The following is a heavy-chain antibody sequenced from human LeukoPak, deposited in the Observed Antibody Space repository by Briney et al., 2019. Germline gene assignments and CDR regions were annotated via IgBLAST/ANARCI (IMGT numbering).Heavy chain of an antibody. CDR2: INHSGST. V-gene: IGHV4-34*01. D-gene: IGHD3-22*01. CDR3: ARRVYYDSRFDY. Sequence: GSPRLSCAASGFTFSSYSMNWVRQPPGKGLEWIGEINHSGSTNYNPSLKSRVTISVDTSKNQFSLRLSSVTAADTAVYYCARRVYYDSRFDYWGQGTLVTVSS. J-gene: IGHJ4*02. CDR1: GFTFSSYS.